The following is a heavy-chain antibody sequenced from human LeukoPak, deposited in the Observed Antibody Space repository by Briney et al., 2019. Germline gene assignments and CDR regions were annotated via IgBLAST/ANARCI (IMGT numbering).Heavy chain of an antibody. CDR3: ARDRGEWYDSSGYYGD. V-gene: IGHV1-69*04. J-gene: IGHJ4*02. CDR1: GGTFSSYA. Sequence: SVKVSCKASGGTFSSYAISWVRQAPGQGLEWMGRIIPIFGIANYAQKFQGRVTIIADKSTSTAYMELSSLRSEDTAVYYCARDRGEWYDSSGYYGDWGQGTLVTVSS. CDR2: IIPIFGIA. D-gene: IGHD3-22*01.